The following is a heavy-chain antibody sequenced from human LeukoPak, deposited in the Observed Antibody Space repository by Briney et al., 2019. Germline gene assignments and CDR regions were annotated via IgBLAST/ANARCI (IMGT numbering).Heavy chain of an antibody. V-gene: IGHV3-53*01. CDR2: IYSGGST. Sequence: PGGSLSPSCAASGLTASSNSMSWVRQAPGKGLEWVSVIYSGGSTYYADSVKGRFTISRDNSKNTLYLQMNSLRAEDTAVYYCAREIDYWGQGTLVTVSS. CDR3: AREIDY. J-gene: IGHJ4*02. CDR1: GLTASSNS.